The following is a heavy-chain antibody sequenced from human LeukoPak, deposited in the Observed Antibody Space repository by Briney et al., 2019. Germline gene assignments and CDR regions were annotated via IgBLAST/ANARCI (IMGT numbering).Heavy chain of an antibody. D-gene: IGHD4-23*01. V-gene: IGHV4-4*02. Sequence: PSETLSLTCAVSGGPISSSNWWSWVRQPPGKGLEWIGEIYHSGSTNYNPSLKSRVTILVDKSKNQFSLKLSSVTAADTAVYYCARDGPSGNLDYWGQGTLVTVSS. CDR1: GGPISSSNW. J-gene: IGHJ4*02. CDR3: ARDGPSGNLDY. CDR2: IYHSGST.